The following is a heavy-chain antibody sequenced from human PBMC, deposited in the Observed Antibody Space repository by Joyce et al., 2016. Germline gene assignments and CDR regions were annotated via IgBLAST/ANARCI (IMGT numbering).Heavy chain of an antibody. D-gene: IGHD5-24*01. CDR2: IYSGGNT. J-gene: IGHJ4*01. CDR1: GFKVSSNY. CDR3: ARDGYNRYFFDY. V-gene: IGHV3-66*01. Sequence: EVQLVESGGGLVQPGGSLRLSCAASGFKVSSNYMSWVRQAPGKGLEWVAIIYSGGNTNYADSVKGRFTLSRDNSENTVCLQMNSLRAEDTAVYYCARDGYNRYFFDYWGHGTLVTVSS.